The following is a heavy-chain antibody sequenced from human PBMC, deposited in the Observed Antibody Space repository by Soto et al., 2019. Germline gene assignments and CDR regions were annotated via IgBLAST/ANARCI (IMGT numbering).Heavy chain of an antibody. V-gene: IGHV3-21*01. D-gene: IGHD1-26*01. CDR2: LSSSSSYI. J-gene: IGHJ6*02. CDR1: GFTFSSYS. Sequence: EVQLVESGGGLVKPGGSLRLSCAASGFTFSSYSMNWVRQAPGKGLEWVSSLSSSSSYIYYADSVKGRFTISRDNAKISLSLQMISSMAVGTAVYYCASVLWAWGMDVWGQGTTVTVSS. CDR3: ASVLWAWGMDV.